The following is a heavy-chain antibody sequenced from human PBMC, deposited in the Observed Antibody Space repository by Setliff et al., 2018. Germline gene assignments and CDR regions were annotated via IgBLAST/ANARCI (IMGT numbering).Heavy chain of an antibody. D-gene: IGHD1-26*01. J-gene: IGHJ4*02. CDR3: ARGLVGATYSVYFDY. CDR1: GYSSSNFW. CDR2: IYPGDSHT. V-gene: IGHV5-51*01. Sequence: GESLKISCKGSGYSSSNFWIGWVRQMPGKGLEWMGIIYPGDSHTRYSPSFQGQVTMSADKSINTAYLQWSNLKASDTAIYYCARGLVGATYSVYFDYWGQGALVTVSS.